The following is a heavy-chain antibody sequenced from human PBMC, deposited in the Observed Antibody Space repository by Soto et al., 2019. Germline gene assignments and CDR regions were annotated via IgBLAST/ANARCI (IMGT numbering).Heavy chain of an antibody. Sequence: QVQLVQSGAEVKKPGSSVKVSCKASGGTFSSYAISWVRQAPGQGLEWMGGIIPIFGTANYAQKFQGRVTITADESTSTAYMELSSLRYEDTAVYYCARGWVVVVAAVYGMDVWGQGTTVTVSS. CDR3: ARGWVVVVAAVYGMDV. D-gene: IGHD2-15*01. CDR1: GGTFSSYA. CDR2: IIPIFGTA. V-gene: IGHV1-69*12. J-gene: IGHJ6*02.